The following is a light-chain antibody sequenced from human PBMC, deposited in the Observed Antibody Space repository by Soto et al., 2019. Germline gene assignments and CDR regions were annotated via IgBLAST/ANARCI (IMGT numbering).Light chain of an antibody. J-gene: IGKJ1*01. CDR2: DAS. CDR1: QDITNF. CDR3: QQSYTAPWT. Sequence: DIQMTQSPSSLSAAVGDRVTITCQASQDITNFLNWYQQTPGKAPKVLIFDASNLKTGVPSRFSASGSGTDFTLTISSLQPEDSATYYCQQSYTAPWTFGQGTKVEIK. V-gene: IGKV1-39*01.